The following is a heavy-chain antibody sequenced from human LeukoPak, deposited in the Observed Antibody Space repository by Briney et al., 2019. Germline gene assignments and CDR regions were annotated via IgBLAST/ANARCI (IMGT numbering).Heavy chain of an antibody. CDR3: ARGYYDSSGYCLFDY. V-gene: IGHV1-2*04. CDR2: INPNSGGT. Sequence: ASVKVSCKASGYTFTDYYMHWVRQAPGQGLEWMGWINPNSGGTNYAQKFQGWVTMTRDTSISTAYMELSRLRSDDTAVYYCARGYYDSSGYCLFDYWGQGTLVTVSS. D-gene: IGHD3-22*01. J-gene: IGHJ4*02. CDR1: GYTFTDYY.